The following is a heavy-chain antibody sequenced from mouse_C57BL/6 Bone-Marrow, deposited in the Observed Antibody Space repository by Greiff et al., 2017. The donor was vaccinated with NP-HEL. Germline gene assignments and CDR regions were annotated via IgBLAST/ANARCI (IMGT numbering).Heavy chain of an antibody. Sequence: VQLQQSGAELVKPGASVKISCKASGYAFSSYWMHWVKQRPGQGLEWIGQIYPADGDTNYNGKFKDKASLTADKSSSTAYMQLSRLTAEDSAVYFCARGAYWGQGTQVTVSA. CDR3: ARGAY. CDR1: GYAFSSYW. CDR2: IYPADGDT. J-gene: IGHJ3*01. V-gene: IGHV1-80*01.